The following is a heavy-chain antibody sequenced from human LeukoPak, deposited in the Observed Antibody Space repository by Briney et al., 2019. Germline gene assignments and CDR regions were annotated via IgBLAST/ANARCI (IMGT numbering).Heavy chain of an antibody. CDR3: ATDRWSAAGPFDF. J-gene: IGHJ4*02. D-gene: IGHD6-13*01. CDR2: FDPEDDET. V-gene: IGHV1-24*01. Sequence: GASVKVSCKVSGHTLSELSMHWVRQAPGKGLEWMGSFDPEDDETIYAQKFQGRLTMTEDTSTDTAYMELTSLRSEDTAVYYCATDRWSAAGPFDFWGQGTLVTVSS. CDR1: GHTLSELS.